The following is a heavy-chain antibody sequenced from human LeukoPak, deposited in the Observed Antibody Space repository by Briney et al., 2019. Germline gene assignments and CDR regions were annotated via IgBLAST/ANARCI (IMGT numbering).Heavy chain of an antibody. J-gene: IGHJ4*02. D-gene: IGHD6-13*01. CDR1: GFTFSTYW. V-gene: IGHV3-7*01. CDR2: IKQDGSEK. CDR3: ARGAQYSSSWYDQNDY. Sequence: GGSLRLSCAVSGFTFSTYWMSWVRQAPGKGLEWVANIKQDGSEKYYVDSVKGRFTISRDNAKNSLYLQMNSLRAEDTAVYYCARGAQYSSSWYDQNDYWGQGTLVTVSS.